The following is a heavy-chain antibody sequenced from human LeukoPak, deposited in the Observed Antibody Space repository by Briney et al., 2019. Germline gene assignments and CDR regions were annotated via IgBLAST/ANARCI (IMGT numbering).Heavy chain of an antibody. Sequence: GGSLRLSCADSAFTFSSYDMHWVRQATGKGLEWVSAIGTAGDTYYPGSVKGRFTISRENAKNSLYLQMNSLRAGDTAVYYCARSGYGDSFDAFDIWGQGTMVTVSS. CDR2: IGTAGDT. D-gene: IGHD4-17*01. CDR1: AFTFSSYD. J-gene: IGHJ3*02. CDR3: ARSGYGDSFDAFDI. V-gene: IGHV3-13*01.